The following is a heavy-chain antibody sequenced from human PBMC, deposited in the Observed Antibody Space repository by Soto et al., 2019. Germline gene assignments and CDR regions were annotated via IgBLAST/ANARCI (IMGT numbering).Heavy chain of an antibody. D-gene: IGHD3-3*01. CDR1: GYTFTSYY. J-gene: IGHJ6*02. CDR2: MNPNSGNT. V-gene: IGHV1-8*01. Sequence: AASVNVSCKSSGYTFTSYYINWVRQATGQGLECMGWMNPNSGNTGYAQKFQGRVTMTRNTSISTAYMELSSLRSEDTAVYYCAKQTPGPITIFGVVTHYYYYYGMDVWGQGTTVTVSS. CDR3: AKQTPGPITIFGVVTHYYYYYGMDV.